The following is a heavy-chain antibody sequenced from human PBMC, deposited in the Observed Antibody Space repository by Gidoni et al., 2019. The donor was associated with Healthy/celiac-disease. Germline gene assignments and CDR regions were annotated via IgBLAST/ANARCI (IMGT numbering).Heavy chain of an antibody. CDR1: GFTFRSYG. CDR3: ARGNPYSSSPKYFDY. Sequence: QVQLVESGRGVVQPGRSLSLSCAASGFTFRSYGMHWVRQAPGQGLEWVAGIWYDGSNKDYADSVKGRFTISRDNSKNTLYLQMNSLRAEDTAVYYCARGNPYSSSPKYFDYWGQGTLVTVSS. CDR2: IWYDGSNK. J-gene: IGHJ4*02. V-gene: IGHV3-33*01. D-gene: IGHD6-6*01.